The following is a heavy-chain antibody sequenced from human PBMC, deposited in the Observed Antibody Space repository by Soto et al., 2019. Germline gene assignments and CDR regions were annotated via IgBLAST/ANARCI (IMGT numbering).Heavy chain of an antibody. CDR3: ARDRTNKIDY. CDR1: GGSISSGGYY. J-gene: IGHJ4*02. Sequence: PSETLSLTCTVPGGSISSGGYYWSWIRQHPGKGLEWIGYIYYSGSTYYNPSLKSRVTISVDTSKNQFSLKLSSVTAADTAVYYCARDRTNKIDYWGQGTLVTVSS. V-gene: IGHV4-31*03. CDR2: IYYSGST.